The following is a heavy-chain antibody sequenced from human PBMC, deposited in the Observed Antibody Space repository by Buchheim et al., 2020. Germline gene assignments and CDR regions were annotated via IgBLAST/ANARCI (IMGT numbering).Heavy chain of an antibody. Sequence: QVQLVESGGGVVQPGRSLRLSCAASGFTFSSYGMHWVRQAPGKGLEWVAVIWYDGSNKYYADSVKGRFTISRDNSKNTLYLQMNSLRAEDTAVYYCARDNRYPVTTFGAIDYWGQGTL. J-gene: IGHJ4*02. V-gene: IGHV3-33*01. CDR3: ARDNRYPVTTFGAIDY. CDR2: IWYDGSNK. D-gene: IGHD3-10*02. CDR1: GFTFSSYG.